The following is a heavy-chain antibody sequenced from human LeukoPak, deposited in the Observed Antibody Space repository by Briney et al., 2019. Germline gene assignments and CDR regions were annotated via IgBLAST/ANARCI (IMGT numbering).Heavy chain of an antibody. V-gene: IGHV3-48*02. CDR1: GFTFSSYW. Sequence: GGSLRLSCAASGFTFSSYWMSWVRQAPGKGLEWVSYISSSSRATYYADSVKGRFTISRDNAKNSLYLQMNSLTDEDTAVYYCAAYSNYAYSFDPWGQGTLVTVSS. D-gene: IGHD4-11*01. CDR3: AAYSNYAYSFDP. J-gene: IGHJ5*02. CDR2: ISSSSRAT.